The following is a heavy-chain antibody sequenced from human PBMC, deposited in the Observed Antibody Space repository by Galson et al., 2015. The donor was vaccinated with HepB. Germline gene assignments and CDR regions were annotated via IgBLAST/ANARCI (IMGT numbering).Heavy chain of an antibody. CDR2: IIPIFGTA. CDR3: ARVRGGYSYGIASYSGMDV. J-gene: IGHJ6*02. D-gene: IGHD5-18*01. CDR1: GGTFSSYA. Sequence: SVKVSCKASGGTFSSYAISWVRQAPGQGLEWMGGIIPIFGTANYAQKFQGRVTITADKSTSTAYMELSSLRSEDTAVYYCARVRGGYSYGIASYSGMDVWGQGTTVTVSS. V-gene: IGHV1-69*06.